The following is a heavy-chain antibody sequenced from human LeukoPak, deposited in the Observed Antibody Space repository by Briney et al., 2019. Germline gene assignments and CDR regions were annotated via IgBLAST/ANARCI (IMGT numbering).Heavy chain of an antibody. CDR3: ARGMRFDY. CDR2: ITSNGATI. V-gene: IGHV3-48*04. Sequence: GGSLRLSCTASGFTFSSYAMSWVRQAPGKGLEWISYITSNGATIYYADSVKGRFTISRDNAKNSLYLQMNSLRAEDTAVYYCARGMRFDYWGQGTLVTASS. CDR1: GFTFSSYA. J-gene: IGHJ4*02.